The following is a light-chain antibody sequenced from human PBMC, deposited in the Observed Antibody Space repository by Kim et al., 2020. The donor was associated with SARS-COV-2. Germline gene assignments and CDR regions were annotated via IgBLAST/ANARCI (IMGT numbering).Light chain of an antibody. CDR3: SAWDNSLSAWV. J-gene: IGLJ3*02. V-gene: IGLV10-54*01. CDR2: RNN. CDR1: SNNVGNQG. Sequence: TAKLTCTGNSNNVGNQGAAWLKQHQGLPPKLLSYRNNNRPSGISGRLSASRSGNTASLTITGHQPEDEADYYCSAWDNSLSAWVFGGGTQLTVL.